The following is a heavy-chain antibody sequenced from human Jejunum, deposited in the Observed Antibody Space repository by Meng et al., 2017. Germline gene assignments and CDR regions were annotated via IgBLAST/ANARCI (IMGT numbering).Heavy chain of an antibody. CDR2: VSTDGTIT. V-gene: IGHV3-74*01. CDR3: ASDRITD. Sequence: VRRVESGGGLVQPGGALGHPWAASGFTFSSHWMHWVRQAPGKGLVWLSRVSTDGTITNYADSVKGRFTISRDNAKDTVFLEMNSLRVEDTAVYYCASDRITDWGQGTLVTVSS. D-gene: IGHD3-16*01. CDR1: GFTFSSHW. J-gene: IGHJ1*01.